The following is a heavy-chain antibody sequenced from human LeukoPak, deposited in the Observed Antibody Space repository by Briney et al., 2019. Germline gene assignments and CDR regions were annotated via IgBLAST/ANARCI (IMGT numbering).Heavy chain of an antibody. D-gene: IGHD2/OR15-2a*01. CDR2: IWYDGSNK. CDR1: GFTFSSYG. CDR3: ARGGQYYYFDY. Sequence: GGSLRLSCAASGFTFSSYGMHWVRQAPGKGLEWVAVIWYDGSNKYYADSVKGRFTISRDNSRNTLYLQMNSLRAEDTAVYYCARGGQYYYFDYWGQGTLVTVSS. J-gene: IGHJ4*02. V-gene: IGHV3-33*01.